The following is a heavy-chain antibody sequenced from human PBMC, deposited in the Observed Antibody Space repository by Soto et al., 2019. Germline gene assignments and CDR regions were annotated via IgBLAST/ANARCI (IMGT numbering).Heavy chain of an antibody. CDR2: INPSARSA. V-gene: IGHV1-46*04. Sequence: GVSVKVSCKAPGYTFTNYSLHWVRQAPGQGLEWVGMINPSARSASYAQKLRGRLTMDRDTSTTTVYMELSRLTSEDTAVYYCARDNSAANGVLDHWGTGTLVTVS. J-gene: IGHJ4*02. D-gene: IGHD1-1*01. CDR3: ARDNSAANGVLDH. CDR1: GYTFTNYS.